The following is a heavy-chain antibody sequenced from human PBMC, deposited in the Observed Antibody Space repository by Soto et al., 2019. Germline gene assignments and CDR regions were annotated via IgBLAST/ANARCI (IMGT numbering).Heavy chain of an antibody. D-gene: IGHD4-17*01. CDR1: GFTADDYA. V-gene: IGHV3-9*02. CDR3: AKDMKLGGMTTIHYFDS. CDR2: ISSNSDTI. J-gene: IGHJ4*02. Sequence: EVQLVESGGGLVQPGRSLRLSCVASGFTADDYAMHWVRQAPGKGLEWVSGISSNSDTIDYADSVKGRFTISRDNAKNSLFLQMNSLRPEDTALDYLAKDMKLGGMTTIHYFDSWGQGTLVTVSS.